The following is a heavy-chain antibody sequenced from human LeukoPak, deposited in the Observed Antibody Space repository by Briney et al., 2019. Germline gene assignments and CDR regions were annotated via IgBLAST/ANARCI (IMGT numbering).Heavy chain of an antibody. CDR2: IKQDGSEK. CDR1: GFTFSSYW. D-gene: IGHD6-19*01. V-gene: IGHV3-7*01. CDR3: ARWSRGWFFDY. Sequence: PRGSLRLSCAASGFTFSSYWMSWVRQAPGKGLEWVANIKQDGSEKYYVDSVKGRFTISRDNAKNSLYLQMNSLRAEDTAVYYCARWSRGWFFDYWGQRTLVTVSS. J-gene: IGHJ4*02.